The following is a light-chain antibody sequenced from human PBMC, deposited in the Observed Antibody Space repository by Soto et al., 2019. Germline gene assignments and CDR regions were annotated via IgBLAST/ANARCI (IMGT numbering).Light chain of an antibody. J-gene: IGKJ2*01. CDR1: QNISVW. CDR3: HQSDSSSPS. CDR2: DAS. V-gene: IGKV1-5*01. Sequence: DIQMTQSPSTLSASVGDGVTITCRASQNISVWLAWYQQRPWKAPKFLMYDASSLETGVPSRFSGSGSGTEFTLTIRSLQPDDSATYYCHQSDSSSPSFGQGTKLEIK.